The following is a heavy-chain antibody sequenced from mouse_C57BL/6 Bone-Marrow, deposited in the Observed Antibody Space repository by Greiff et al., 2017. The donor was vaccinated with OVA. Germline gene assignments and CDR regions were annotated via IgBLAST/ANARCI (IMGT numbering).Heavy chain of an antibody. V-gene: IGHV1-26*01. CDR2: INPNNGGT. CDR1: GYTFTDYY. J-gene: IGHJ1*03. D-gene: IGHD1-1*01. CDR3: ALYYYGSLWYFDV. Sequence: EVQLQQSGPELVKPGASVKISCKASGYTFTDYYMNWVKQSHGKSLEWIGDINPNNGGTSYNQKFKGKATLTVDKSSSTAYMELRSLTSEDSAVYYCALYYYGSLWYFDVWGTGTTVTVSS.